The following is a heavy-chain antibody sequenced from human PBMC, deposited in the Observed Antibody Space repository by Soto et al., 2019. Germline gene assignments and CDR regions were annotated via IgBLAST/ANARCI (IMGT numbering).Heavy chain of an antibody. J-gene: IGHJ6*02. Sequence: SVKVSCKVSGGTFSSYAISWVRQAPGQGLEWMGGIIPIFGTANYAQKFQGRVTITADKSTSTAYMELSSLRSEDTAVYYCARDPLEYYDSSGYYDYYGMDVWGQGTTVTVSS. CDR1: GGTFSSYA. CDR2: IIPIFGTA. V-gene: IGHV1-69*06. CDR3: ARDPLEYYDSSGYYDYYGMDV. D-gene: IGHD3-22*01.